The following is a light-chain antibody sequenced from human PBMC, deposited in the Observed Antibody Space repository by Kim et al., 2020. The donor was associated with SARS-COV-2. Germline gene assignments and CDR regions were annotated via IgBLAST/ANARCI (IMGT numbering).Light chain of an antibody. CDR2: QDS. V-gene: IGLV3-1*01. Sequence: SVSPGQTASITCSGHKLGDKYACWYQQKPGPSPVLVIYQDSKRPSGIPERFSGSNSGNTATLTISGTQAMDEADYYCQAWDSSTVVFGGGTQLTVL. J-gene: IGLJ2*01. CDR1: KLGDKY. CDR3: QAWDSSTVV.